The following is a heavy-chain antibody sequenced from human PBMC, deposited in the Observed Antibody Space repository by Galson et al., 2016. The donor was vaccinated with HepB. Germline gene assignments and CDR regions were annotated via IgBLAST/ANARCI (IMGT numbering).Heavy chain of an antibody. Sequence: SLRLSCAASGVNNFDRHWVRQAPGKGLEWIAVLGDDGSDENYADSVKGRFTISRDESKSTVYLHMTGLSLADTAVYYCASWTGPQLRTRAYHHYGMNIWARGPRSPSP. J-gene: IGHJ6*02. V-gene: IGHV3-30*03. CDR3: ASWTGPQLRTRAYHHYGMNI. CDR1: GVNNFD. CDR2: LGDDGSDE. D-gene: IGHD7-27*01.